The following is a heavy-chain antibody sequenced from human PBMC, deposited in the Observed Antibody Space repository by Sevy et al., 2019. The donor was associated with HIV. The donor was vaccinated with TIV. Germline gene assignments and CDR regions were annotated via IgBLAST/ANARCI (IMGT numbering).Heavy chain of an antibody. D-gene: IGHD6-6*01. J-gene: IGHJ4*02. Sequence: SETLSLTCTVSGGSVSSGSYYWSWIRQPPGKGLEWIGYIYYSGSTNYNPSLKSRVTISVDTSKNQFSLKLSSVTAADTVVYYCARVRKAARLIDYWGQGTLVTVSS. CDR2: IYYSGST. V-gene: IGHV4-61*01. CDR3: ARVRKAARLIDY. CDR1: GGSVSSGSYY.